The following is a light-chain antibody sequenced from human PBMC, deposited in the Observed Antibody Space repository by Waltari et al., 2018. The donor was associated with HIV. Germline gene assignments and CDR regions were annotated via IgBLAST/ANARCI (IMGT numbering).Light chain of an antibody. CDR1: SSDVGGYNY. CDR2: DVT. CDR3: SSYTSSNTYV. V-gene: IGLV2-14*01. J-gene: IGLJ1*01. Sequence: QSALTQPASVSGSPGQSITISCTGTSSDVGGYNYVSWYQQHPGKAPKLMIYDVTNRPSGVSNRFSGSKSGNTASLTISGLQAEDEADYYCSSYTSSNTYVCGTGTKVTVL.